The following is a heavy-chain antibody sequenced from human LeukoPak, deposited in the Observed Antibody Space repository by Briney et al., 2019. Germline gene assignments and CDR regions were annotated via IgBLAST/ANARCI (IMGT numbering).Heavy chain of an antibody. CDR3: AREYDFWSGYPYYFDY. CDR1: GFIFSNYA. V-gene: IGHV3-7*01. Sequence: GGSLRLSCAASGFIFSNYAMNWVRQAPGKGLEWVANIKQDGSEKYYVDSVKGRFTISRDNAKNSLYLQMNSLRAEDTAVYYCAREYDFWSGYPYYFDYWGQGTLVTVSS. J-gene: IGHJ4*02. CDR2: IKQDGSEK. D-gene: IGHD3-3*01.